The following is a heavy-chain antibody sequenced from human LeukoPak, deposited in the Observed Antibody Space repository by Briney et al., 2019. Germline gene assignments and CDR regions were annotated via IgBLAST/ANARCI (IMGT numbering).Heavy chain of an antibody. CDR2: INPNSGGT. J-gene: IGHJ5*02. Sequence: ASVKVSCKASGYTFTDYYMHWVRQAPGQGLEWMGWINPNSGGTNYAQKFQGRVTMTRDTSNSTAYMELSRLRSDDTAVYYCARGGGVDTAMVSRNNWFDPWGQGTLVTVSS. V-gene: IGHV1-2*02. D-gene: IGHD5-18*01. CDR1: GYTFTDYY. CDR3: ARGGGVDTAMVSRNNWFDP.